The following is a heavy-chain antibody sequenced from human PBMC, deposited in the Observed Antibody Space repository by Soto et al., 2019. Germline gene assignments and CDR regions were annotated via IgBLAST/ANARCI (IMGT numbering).Heavy chain of an antibody. CDR2: IYYSGST. CDR1: GGSISSGDYY. J-gene: IGHJ4*02. D-gene: IGHD4-17*01. CDR3: ARDEGDYGGGKFYFDD. Sequence: QVQLQESGPGLVKPSQTLSLTCTVSGGSISSGDYYWSWIRQPPGKGLEWIGYIYYSGSTYYNPSLKSRVTISVATSKNQFSLKLSSATAADTAVYYCARDEGDYGGGKFYFDDWGQGTLVTVSS. V-gene: IGHV4-30-4*01.